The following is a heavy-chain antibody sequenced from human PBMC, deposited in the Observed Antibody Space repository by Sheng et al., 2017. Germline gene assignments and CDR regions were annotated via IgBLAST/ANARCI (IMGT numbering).Heavy chain of an antibody. CDR1: GYTFTSYG. CDR2: ISAYNGNT. V-gene: IGHV1-18*01. CDR3: ARDSRYYDFWSGSWYWFDP. J-gene: IGHJ5*02. Sequence: QVQLVQSGAEVKKPGASVKVSCKASGYTFTSYGISWVRQAPGQGLEWMGWISAYNGNTNYAQKLQGRVTMTTDTSTSTAYMELRSLRSDDTAVYYCARDSRYYDFWSGSWYWFDPLGPGNPGHRLL. D-gene: IGHD3-3*01.